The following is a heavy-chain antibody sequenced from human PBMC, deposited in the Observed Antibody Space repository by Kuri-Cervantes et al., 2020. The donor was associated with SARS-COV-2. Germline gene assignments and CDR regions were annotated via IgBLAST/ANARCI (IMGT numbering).Heavy chain of an antibody. J-gene: IGHJ5*02. V-gene: IGHV4-34*01. CDR1: GGSFSSSY. CDR3: AREVRFAGENWFDP. Sequence: GSLRLSCAVYGGSFSSSYWNWIRQPPGKGLEWIGEINHSGSTNYNPSLKSRVTISEDTSKNQFSLKLSSVTAADTAVYYCAREVRFAGENWFDPWGQGTLVTVSS. CDR2: INHSGST. D-gene: IGHD4-17*01.